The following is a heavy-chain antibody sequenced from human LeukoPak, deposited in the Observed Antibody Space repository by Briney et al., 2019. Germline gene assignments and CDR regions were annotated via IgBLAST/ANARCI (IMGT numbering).Heavy chain of an antibody. CDR2: ISYDGSNK. CDR3: ARDRRITMIVVVIRGYYYGMDV. D-gene: IGHD3-22*01. Sequence: PGRSLRLSCAASGFTFSSYAMHWVRQAPGKGLEWVAVISYDGSNKYYADSVKGRFTISRDNSKNTLYLQMNSLRAEDTAVYYCARDRRITMIVVVIRGYYYGMDVWGQGTTVTVSS. CDR1: GFTFSSYA. V-gene: IGHV3-30-3*01. J-gene: IGHJ6*02.